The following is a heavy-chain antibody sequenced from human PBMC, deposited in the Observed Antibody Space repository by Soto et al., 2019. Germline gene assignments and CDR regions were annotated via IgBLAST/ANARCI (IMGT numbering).Heavy chain of an antibody. V-gene: IGHV3-21*01. CDR3: ASADIRGVINNWFDP. CDR1: GFTFSSYS. CDR2: ISSSSSYI. D-gene: IGHD3-10*01. J-gene: IGHJ5*02. Sequence: GGSLRLSCAASGFTFSSYSMNWVRQAPGKGLEWVSSISSSSSYIYYADSVKGRFTISRDNAKNSLYLQMNSLRAEDTAVYYCASADIRGVINNWFDPWGQGTLVTVSS.